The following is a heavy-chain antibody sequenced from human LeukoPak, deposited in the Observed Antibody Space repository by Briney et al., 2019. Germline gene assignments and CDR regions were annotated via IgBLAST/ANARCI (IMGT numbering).Heavy chain of an antibody. CDR1: GYRFTSYW. CDR2: IYPGDSDT. Sequence: GESLKISCKGSGYRFTSYWIGWVRQVPGKGLEGVWIIYPGDSDTRYSPSFQGQVTISADKSISTAYLQWSSLKASDIGMYYCARSLEMAVGFDYWGQGTLVTVSS. CDR3: ARSLEMAVGFDY. V-gene: IGHV5-51*01. D-gene: IGHD5-24*01. J-gene: IGHJ4*02.